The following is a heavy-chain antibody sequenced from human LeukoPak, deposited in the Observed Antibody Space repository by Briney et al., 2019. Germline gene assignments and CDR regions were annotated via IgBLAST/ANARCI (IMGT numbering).Heavy chain of an antibody. J-gene: IGHJ6*02. CDR3: ARLGYSSSWYIYYYYGMDV. V-gene: IGHV4-59*08. Sequence: SETLSLTCTVSGGSISSYYWSWMRQPPGKGLEWIGYIYYSGSTNYNPSLKSRVTISVDTSKNQFSLKLSSVTAADTAVYYCARLGYSSSWYIYYYYGMDVWGQGTTVTVSS. CDR2: IYYSGST. D-gene: IGHD6-13*01. CDR1: GGSISSYY.